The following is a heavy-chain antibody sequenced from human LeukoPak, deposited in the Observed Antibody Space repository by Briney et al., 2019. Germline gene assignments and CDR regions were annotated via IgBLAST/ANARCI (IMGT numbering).Heavy chain of an antibody. CDR2: INSSSSYI. CDR1: GFTFSSYS. D-gene: IGHD1-1*01. J-gene: IGHJ4*02. Sequence: GGSLRLSCAASGFTFSSYSMNWVRQAPGKGLEWVSSINSSSSYIYYADSVKGRFTISRDNAKNSLYLQMNSLRAEDTAVYYCARDLMGTLPNDYWGQGTLVTVSS. V-gene: IGHV3-21*04. CDR3: ARDLMGTLPNDY.